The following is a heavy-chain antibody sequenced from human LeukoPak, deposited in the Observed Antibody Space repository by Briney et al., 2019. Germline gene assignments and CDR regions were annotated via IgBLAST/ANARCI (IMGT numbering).Heavy chain of an antibody. CDR3: VRGSSVTMVRGVIVTYGLDV. CDR1: CGFIRSSGYS. J-gene: IGHJ6*02. CDR2: IYHSGDT. V-gene: IGHV4-30-2*06. D-gene: IGHD3-10*01. Sequence: SETLSLTCGVSCGFIRSSGYSWSWIRQSPGMGLEWIGNIYHSGDTHYNPSLKNRLTISVDRLKNQFSLRLTSVTAADTAVYYCVRGSSVTMVRGVIVTYGLDVWGQGTTVTVSS.